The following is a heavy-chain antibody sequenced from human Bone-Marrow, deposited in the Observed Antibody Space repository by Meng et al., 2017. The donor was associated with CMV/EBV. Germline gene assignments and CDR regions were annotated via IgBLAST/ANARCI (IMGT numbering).Heavy chain of an antibody. D-gene: IGHD6-6*01. Sequence: GESLKISCAASGFTFDDYGMSWVRQAPGKGLEWVCGINWDGGSTGYADSVKGRFTISRDNAKNTLYLQMNSLRAEDTAVYYCAREVVRWFDIWGQGTLVTVSS. CDR3: AREVVRWFDI. CDR2: INWDGGST. V-gene: IGHV3-20*04. J-gene: IGHJ5*02. CDR1: GFTFDDYG.